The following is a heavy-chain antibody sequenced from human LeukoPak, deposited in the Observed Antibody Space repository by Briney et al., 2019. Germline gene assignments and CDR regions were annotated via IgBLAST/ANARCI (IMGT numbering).Heavy chain of an antibody. Sequence: PSETLSLTCTVSGGSISSYYWSWIWQPPGKGLEWIGYIHYSGSTNYKPSLKSRVTISVDTSKNQFSLKLSSVTAADTAVYYCARGGYYGSGDDFRFDPWGQGTLVTVSS. V-gene: IGHV4-59*01. CDR2: IHYSGST. J-gene: IGHJ5*02. CDR1: GGSISSYY. CDR3: ARGGYYGSGDDFRFDP. D-gene: IGHD3-10*01.